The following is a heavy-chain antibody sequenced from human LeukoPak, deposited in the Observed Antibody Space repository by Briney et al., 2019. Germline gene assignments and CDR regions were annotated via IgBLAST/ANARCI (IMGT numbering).Heavy chain of an antibody. CDR2: IKQDGGEK. J-gene: IGHJ4*02. D-gene: IGHD1-26*01. CDR1: GFMLSSYW. Sequence: GGSLRLSCAASGFMLSSYWMSWVRQAPGKGLEWVANIKQDGGEKYYVDSVKGRFTISRDNAKNSLFLQMNRLRAEDTAVYFCAGEGSQSASGTYPGNDWGQGTLVTVSS. V-gene: IGHV3-7*01. CDR3: AGEGSQSASGTYPGND.